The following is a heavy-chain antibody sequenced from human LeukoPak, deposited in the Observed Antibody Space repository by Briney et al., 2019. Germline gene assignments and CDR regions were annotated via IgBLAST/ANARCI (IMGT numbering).Heavy chain of an antibody. CDR1: GFTFTDHY. CDR3: VREGEGPLSKDFDY. D-gene: IGHD2/OR15-2a*01. CDR2: IGPHSTFT. V-gene: IGHV1-2*02. J-gene: IGHJ4*02. Sequence: ASMKVSCKSSGFTFTDHYIHWVRQGPGQGLEWMGYIGPHSTFTSSPQEFQGRVTMTRDACMSTAYMELTRLTSDDTAVYYCVREGEGPLSKDFDYWGQGTLVTVSS.